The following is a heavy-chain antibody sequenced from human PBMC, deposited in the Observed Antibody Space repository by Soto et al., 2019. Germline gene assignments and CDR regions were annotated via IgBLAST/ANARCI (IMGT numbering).Heavy chain of an antibody. V-gene: IGHV5-51*01. D-gene: IGHD3-10*01. CDR3: ARQRITMVRGVIITGYYYGMDV. CDR1: GYSFTSYW. CDR2: IYPGDSDT. J-gene: IGHJ6*02. Sequence: GESLKISCKGSGYSFTSYWIGWVRQVPGKGLEWMGIIYPGDSDTRYSPSFQGQVTISADKSISTAYLQWSSLKASDTAMYYCARQRITMVRGVIITGYYYGMDVWGQGTTVTAP.